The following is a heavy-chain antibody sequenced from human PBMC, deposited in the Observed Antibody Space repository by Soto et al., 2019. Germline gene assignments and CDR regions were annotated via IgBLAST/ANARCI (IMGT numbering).Heavy chain of an antibody. CDR3: ARGDRYYDILAGYYKDGMDV. V-gene: IGHV4-34*01. J-gene: IGHJ6*02. CDR1: GGSFRGYY. Sequence: PSETLSLTCAVYGGSFRGYYWSWIRQPPGKGLEWIGEINHSGSTNYNPSLKSRVTISVDTSKNQFSLKLSSVTAADTAVYYCARGDRYYDILAGYYKDGMDVWGQGTTVTVSS. D-gene: IGHD3-9*01. CDR2: INHSGST.